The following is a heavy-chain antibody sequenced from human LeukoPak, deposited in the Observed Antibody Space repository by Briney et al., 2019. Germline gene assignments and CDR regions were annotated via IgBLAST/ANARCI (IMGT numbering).Heavy chain of an antibody. D-gene: IGHD6-19*01. CDR1: GFTFSSST. CDR3: ATGDQWLVPGYLQY. CDR2: ISSFGEST. V-gene: IGHV3-64*01. J-gene: IGHJ1*01. Sequence: GGSLRLSSAGSGFTFSSSTIHWVRQAPGKGLEYVSSISSFGESTYHANSVKGRFTFSRDNSKNTMYLQMGSLRTEDTAVYYCATGDQWLVPGYLQYWGQGTLVTVSS.